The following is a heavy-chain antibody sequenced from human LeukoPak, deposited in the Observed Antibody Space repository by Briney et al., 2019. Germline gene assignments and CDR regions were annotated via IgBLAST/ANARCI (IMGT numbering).Heavy chain of an antibody. CDR1: GFTLDDYA. CDR3: AKDRYSGSLDAFDI. Sequence: PGGSLRLSCAASGFTLDDYAMHWVRQAPGKGLEWVSLISWDGGSTYYADTVKGRFTISRDNSKNSLYLQMNSLRAEDTALYYCAKDRYSGSLDAFDIWGQGTMVTVSS. CDR2: ISWDGGST. V-gene: IGHV3-43D*03. J-gene: IGHJ3*02. D-gene: IGHD1-26*01.